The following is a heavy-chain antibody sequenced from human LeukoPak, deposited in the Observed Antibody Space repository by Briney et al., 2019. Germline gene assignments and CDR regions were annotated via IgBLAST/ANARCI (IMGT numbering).Heavy chain of an antibody. D-gene: IGHD3-16*01. CDR2: INHSGST. V-gene: IGHV4-34*01. CDR3: ARVRGLRNLDY. CDR1: GGSFSDYY. J-gene: IGHJ4*02. Sequence: SETLSLTCAVYGGSFSDYYWSWIRQPPGKGLEWIGEINHSGSTNYNPSLKSRVTISVDTSKNQFSLKLSSVTAADTAVYYCARVRGLRNLDYWGQGTLVTVSS.